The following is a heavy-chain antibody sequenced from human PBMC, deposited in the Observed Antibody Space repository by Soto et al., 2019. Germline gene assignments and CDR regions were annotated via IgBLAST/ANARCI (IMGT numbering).Heavy chain of an antibody. J-gene: IGHJ5*02. D-gene: IGHD6-13*01. CDR3: ARVVSAAAGQNWLDP. CDR1: GGSISSGTYS. Sequence: QLQLQESGSGLVKPSQTLSLTCAVSGGSISSGTYSWSWIRQPPGKDLEWSGYIYHDGSTYYNSSLKSRVSISVDTSKNQYSLKLSSVPAADTAVYYCARVVSAAAGQNWLDPWGQGTLVTVSS. V-gene: IGHV4-30-2*01. CDR2: IYHDGST.